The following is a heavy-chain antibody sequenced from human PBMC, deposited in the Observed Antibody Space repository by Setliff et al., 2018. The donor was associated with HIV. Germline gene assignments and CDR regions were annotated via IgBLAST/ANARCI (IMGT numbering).Heavy chain of an antibody. CDR3: ARNQGEFDL. J-gene: IGHJ2*01. V-gene: IGHV4-61*09. CDR2: MYTSGST. Sequence: TLSLTCTVSGGSISSGSYYWNWIRQPAGKGLEWIGHMYTSGSTNYNPSLKSRVTILVDTSKNQFSLKLSSVTAADTAMYYCARNQGEFDLWGRGTLVTVSS. CDR1: GGSISSGSYY. D-gene: IGHD2-2*01.